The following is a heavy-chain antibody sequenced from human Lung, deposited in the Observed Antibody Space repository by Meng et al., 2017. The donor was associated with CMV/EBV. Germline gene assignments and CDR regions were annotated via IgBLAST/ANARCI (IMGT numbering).Heavy chain of an antibody. CDR3: ARVFDYDFGSGYYTNGMDV. CDR1: GFTFSSYW. Sequence: GEXXKISCAASGFTFSSYWMHWVHQAPGKGLVWVSRINSDGSSTIHANSVKGRFTIYGDNAKNKLYLQMNSLRAEDTAVYYCARVFDYDFGSGYYTNGMDVWGQGXTVTVSS. CDR2: INSDGSST. V-gene: IGHV3-74*01. J-gene: IGHJ6*02. D-gene: IGHD3-3*01.